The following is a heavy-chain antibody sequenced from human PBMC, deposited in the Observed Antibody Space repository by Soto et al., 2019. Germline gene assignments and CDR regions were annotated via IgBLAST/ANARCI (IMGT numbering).Heavy chain of an antibody. D-gene: IGHD6-13*01. CDR3: ARSQNQQLVRSFSFNF. CDR2: ISHSGIT. CDR1: GDSVSSGGFY. J-gene: IGHJ4*02. V-gene: IGHV4-31*03. Sequence: QVQLQESGPGLVKPSQTLSLTCTVSGDSVSSGGFYWNWIRQLPGKGLEWIGYISHSGITSYNPSLKSRVSISVDTSKNQFSLRLNSVTAADTAMYYCARSQNQQLVRSFSFNFWGQGTLVTVSS.